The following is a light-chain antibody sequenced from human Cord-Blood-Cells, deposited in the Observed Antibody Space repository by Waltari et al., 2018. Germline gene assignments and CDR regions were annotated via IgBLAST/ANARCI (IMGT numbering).Light chain of an antibody. J-gene: IGLJ1*01. V-gene: IGLV1-47*01. CDR2: RNN. Sequence: QSVLTQPPSASGTPGQRVTISCSGSSSNIGSNYVYWYQQLPGTAPNLLSYRNNQRPSGVPDRFSGSKSGTSASLAISGLRSEDEADYYCAAWDDSLSGYVFGTGTKVTVL. CDR1: SSNIGSNY. CDR3: AAWDDSLSGYV.